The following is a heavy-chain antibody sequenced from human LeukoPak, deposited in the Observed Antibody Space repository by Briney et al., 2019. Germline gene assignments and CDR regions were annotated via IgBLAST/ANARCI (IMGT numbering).Heavy chain of an antibody. D-gene: IGHD3-9*01. CDR1: GFTLSSYS. V-gene: IGHV3-21*01. Sequence: GGSLRLSCAASGFTLSSYSMNWVRQAPGKGLEWVSSISSSSSYIYYAAPVKGRFTISRDNAKNSLYLQMNSLRAEDTAVYYCARETFVKYYDISTAHDAFDIWGQGTMVTVSS. J-gene: IGHJ3*02. CDR3: ARETFVKYYDISTAHDAFDI. CDR2: ISSSSSYI.